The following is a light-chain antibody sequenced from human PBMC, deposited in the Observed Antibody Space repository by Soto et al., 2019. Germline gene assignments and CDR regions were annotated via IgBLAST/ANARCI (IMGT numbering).Light chain of an antibody. CDR1: HTIATY. V-gene: IGKV1-39*01. Sequence: EIQMTQSPASLSASVGERVTLTCRASHTIATYLNWYQQKAGKVPEVLIYGTSTLQPGVTSRFTGSRYGTDFTLAINNVQPEDFATYYCQQFYYFPHTFGQGTKLEVK. CDR2: GTS. CDR3: QQFYYFPHT. J-gene: IGKJ2*01.